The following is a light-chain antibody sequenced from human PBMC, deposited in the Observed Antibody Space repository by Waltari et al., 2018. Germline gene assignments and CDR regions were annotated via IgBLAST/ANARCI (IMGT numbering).Light chain of an antibody. CDR2: DAS. CDR1: QSVSSN. V-gene: IGKV3-15*01. J-gene: IGKJ5*01. CDR3: QQYNRWPPIT. Sequence: VVLTQPPATLSVAPGESAIISCRAGQSVSSNLAWYQQKPGQALRLLIYDASTGASSIPARVRGSGSGTEFTLTINSLQSDDSATYYCQQYNRWPPITFGQGTRLDIK.